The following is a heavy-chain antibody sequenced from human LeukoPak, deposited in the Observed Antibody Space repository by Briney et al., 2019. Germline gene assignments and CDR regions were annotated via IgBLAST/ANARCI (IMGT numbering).Heavy chain of an antibody. J-gene: IGHJ4*02. CDR1: GYTFTSYD. V-gene: IGHV1-8*03. CDR2: MNPNSGNT. Sequence: ASVKVSCKASGYTFTSYDINWVRQATGQGLEWMGWMNPNSGNTGYAQKFQGRVTITRNTSASTAYMELSSLTSEDTAVYYCARGPRAAADDYWGQGTLVTVSS. D-gene: IGHD6-13*01. CDR3: ARGPRAAADDY.